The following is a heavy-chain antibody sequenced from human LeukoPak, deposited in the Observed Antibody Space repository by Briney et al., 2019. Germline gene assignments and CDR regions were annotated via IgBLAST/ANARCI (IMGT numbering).Heavy chain of an antibody. CDR2: IKQDGSEK. J-gene: IGHJ4*02. D-gene: IGHD4-17*01. V-gene: IGHV3-7*02. CDR1: GFTFSSYW. CDR3: ASGARGTREGGDLYSFDY. Sequence: GESLKISCAASGFTFSSYWMCWVRQAPGKGLEWVANIKQDGSEKYYVDSVKGRFTISRDNAKNSLHLQLNSLRAEDTAVYYCASGARGTREGGDLYSFDYWGQGTLVTASS.